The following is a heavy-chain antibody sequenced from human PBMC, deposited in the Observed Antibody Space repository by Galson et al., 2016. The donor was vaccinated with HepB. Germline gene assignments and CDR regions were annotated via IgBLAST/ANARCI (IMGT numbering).Heavy chain of an antibody. D-gene: IGHD6-13*01. J-gene: IGHJ3*02. Sequence: SETLSLTCTVSGGSINSYSWNWLRQPPGKGPEWIGNIYFSGKTTYNPSLRGRVTISIDTSKNQFSLKLSSVTAADTAVYFCARRGISSAGTTFDIWGQGTLVNVS. V-gene: IGHV4-59*01. CDR2: IYFSGKT. CDR3: ARRGISSAGTTFDI. CDR1: GGSINSYS.